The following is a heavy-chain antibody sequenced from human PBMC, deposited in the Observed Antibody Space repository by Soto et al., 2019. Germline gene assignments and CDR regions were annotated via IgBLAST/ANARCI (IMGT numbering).Heavy chain of an antibody. CDR2: IDPSDSYT. J-gene: IGHJ4*02. V-gene: IGHV5-10-1*03. D-gene: IGHD3-22*01. Sequence: EVQLVQSGAEVKKPGESLRISCKGSGYSFPSYWISWVRQMPGKGLEWMGRIDPSDSYTNYSPSFQGHVTISADKSISTAYLQWSSLKASDTAMYYCARSLGYDSSGYYPDYWGQGTLVTVSS. CDR1: GYSFPSYW. CDR3: ARSLGYDSSGYYPDY.